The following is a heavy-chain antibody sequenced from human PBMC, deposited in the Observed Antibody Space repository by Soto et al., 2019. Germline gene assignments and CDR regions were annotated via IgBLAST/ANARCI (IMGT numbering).Heavy chain of an antibody. CDR2: ISYDGSNK. Sequence: QVQLVESGGGVVQPGRSLRLSCAASGFTFSSYGMHWVRQAPGKGLEWVAVISYDGSNKYYADSVKGRFTISRDNSKNTLYLQMNSLRAEDTAVYYCVLEGVVPAADYDYYYMDVWGKGTTVTVSS. CDR3: VLEGVVPAADYDYYYMDV. V-gene: IGHV3-30*03. D-gene: IGHD2-2*01. J-gene: IGHJ6*03. CDR1: GFTFSSYG.